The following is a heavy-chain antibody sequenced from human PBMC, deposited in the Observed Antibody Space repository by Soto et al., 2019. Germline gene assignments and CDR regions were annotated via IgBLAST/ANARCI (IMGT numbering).Heavy chain of an antibody. CDR2: IIPMFGTA. V-gene: IGHV1-69*13. Sequence: SVKVSCKASGDTFSTYAISWVRQAPGQGLEWMGGIIPMFGTARYTQELQGRVTLTADESTSTVYMELSSLRSDDTAVYYCAREGKRSGYYGMDVWGQGTTVTVSS. CDR3: AREGKRSGYYGMDV. J-gene: IGHJ6*02. CDR1: GDTFSTYA.